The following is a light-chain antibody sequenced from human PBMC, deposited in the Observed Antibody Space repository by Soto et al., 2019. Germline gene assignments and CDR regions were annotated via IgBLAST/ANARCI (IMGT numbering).Light chain of an antibody. CDR2: AAS. CDR3: KQRYSITCR. CDR1: QGISTY. Sequence: DIQITQSPSPLSASVGYRVTITCRASQGISTYLNWYHQKTGKAPKLLIYAASSLQSGVPSRFSGSGSETDFTLTISSLQPEDGATYSCKQRYSITCRFGQGTRL. J-gene: IGKJ2*04. V-gene: IGKV1-39*01.